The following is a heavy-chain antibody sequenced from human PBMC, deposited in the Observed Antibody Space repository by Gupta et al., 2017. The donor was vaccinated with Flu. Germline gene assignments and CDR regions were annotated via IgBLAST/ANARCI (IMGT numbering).Heavy chain of an antibody. CDR2: IIPIFGTA. D-gene: IGHD4-17*01. Sequence: QVQLVQSGAEVKKPGSSVKVSCKASGGTFSSYAISWVRQAPGQGLEWMGGIIPIFGTANYAQKFQGRVTITADESTSTAYMELSSLRSEDTAVYYCARAQEDYGDYLQVGWYFDLWGRGTLVTVSS. V-gene: IGHV1-69*01. J-gene: IGHJ2*01. CDR3: ARAQEDYGDYLQVGWYFDL. CDR1: GGTFSSYA.